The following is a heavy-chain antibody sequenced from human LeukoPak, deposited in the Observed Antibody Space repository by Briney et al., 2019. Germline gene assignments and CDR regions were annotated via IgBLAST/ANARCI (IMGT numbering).Heavy chain of an antibody. D-gene: IGHD1-26*01. J-gene: IGHJ3*02. CDR2: IIPIFGTA. CDR3: ARDEKWEPLSRGNAFDI. Sequence: ASVKVSCKASGGTFSSYAISWVRQAPGQGLEWMGGIIPIFGTANYAQKFQGRVTITTDESTSTAYMELSSLRSEDTAVYYCARDEKWEPLSRGNAFDIWGQGTMVTVSS. CDR1: GGTFSSYA. V-gene: IGHV1-69*05.